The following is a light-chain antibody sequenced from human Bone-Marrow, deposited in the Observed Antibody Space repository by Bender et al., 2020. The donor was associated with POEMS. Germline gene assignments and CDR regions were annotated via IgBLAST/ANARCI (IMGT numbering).Light chain of an antibody. J-gene: IGLJ3*02. V-gene: IGLV1-51*01. CDR2: DNN. CDR3: ATWDSGLNSWV. Sequence: QSVLTQPPSVSAAPGQKVTISCSGSTSNIANNYVSWYLHLPGAAPQLLIYDNNKRPSEIPDRFSGSKSGTSATLGITGLQTGDEADYHCATWDSGLNSWVFGGGTKVTVL. CDR1: TSNIANNY.